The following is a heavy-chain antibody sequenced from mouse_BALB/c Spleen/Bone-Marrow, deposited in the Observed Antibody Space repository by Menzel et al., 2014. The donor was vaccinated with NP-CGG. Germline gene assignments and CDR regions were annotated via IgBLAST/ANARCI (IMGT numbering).Heavy chain of an antibody. V-gene: IGHV1-4*01. CDR3: AREVYGSWFAS. J-gene: IGHJ3*01. D-gene: IGHD2-2*01. Sequence: QVQLQQSGAELARPGASVKMSCKASGYTFTYYTMYWVKQRPGQGLEWIGYINPNSDYTNYNQKFKDKATLTADKSSSSAYMQRSSLTSEASAVYYCAREVYGSWFASWGQGTPVTVSA. CDR2: INPNSDYT. CDR1: GYTFTYYT.